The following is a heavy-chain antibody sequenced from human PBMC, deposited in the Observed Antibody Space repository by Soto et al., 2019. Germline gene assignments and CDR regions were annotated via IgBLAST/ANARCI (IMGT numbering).Heavy chain of an antibody. Sequence: QVQLLESGPGLVKPSGTLSLTCNVSGDSISSYYWNWIRQPPGQGLEWIGYVYFSGNTKYNTSLESRFKISVDTSTNQFSLKLTSVTAADTAVYYCARDAGIVGAYYFDYWGRGILVTVSS. D-gene: IGHD1-26*01. CDR3: ARDAGIVGAYYFDY. CDR2: VYFSGNT. V-gene: IGHV4-59*01. J-gene: IGHJ4*02. CDR1: GDSISSYY.